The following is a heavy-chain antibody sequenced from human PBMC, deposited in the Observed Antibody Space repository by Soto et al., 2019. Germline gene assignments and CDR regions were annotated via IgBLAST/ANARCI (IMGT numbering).Heavy chain of an antibody. CDR3: ARDHTMQLVHNWFDP. D-gene: IGHD6-13*01. J-gene: IGHJ5*02. CDR1: GYTFTSYG. CDR2: ISAYNGNT. Sequence: QVPLVQSGAEVKKPGASVKVSCKASGYTFTSYGISWVRQAPGQGLEWMGWISAYNGNTNYAQKLQGRVTMTTDTSTSTAYMELRSLRSDDTAVYYCARDHTMQLVHNWFDPWGQGTLVTVSS. V-gene: IGHV1-18*01.